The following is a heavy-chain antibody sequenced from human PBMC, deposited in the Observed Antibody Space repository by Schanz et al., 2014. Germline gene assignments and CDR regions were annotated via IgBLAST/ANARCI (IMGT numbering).Heavy chain of an antibody. V-gene: IGHV1-18*01. D-gene: IGHD1-1*01. CDR3: VRELSGGTFDY. J-gene: IGHJ4*02. CDR2: ISANSGGT. CDR1: GYTFTSYG. Sequence: QVQLVQSGAEVKKPGASVKVSCKASGYTFTSYGISWVRQAPGQGLEWMGWISANSGGTNYAQKFQGRVTMTRDTSSTTAYMELNSLRSDDTAVYYCVRELSGGTFDYWGQGALVTVS.